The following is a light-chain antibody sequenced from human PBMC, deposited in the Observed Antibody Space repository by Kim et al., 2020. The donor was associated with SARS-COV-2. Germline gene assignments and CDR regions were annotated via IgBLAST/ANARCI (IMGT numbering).Light chain of an antibody. CDR1: GGDVGCYNY. V-gene: IGLV2-14*03. Sequence: GHAYTISCTATGGDVGCYNYVSWYQQHPGKAPKRMIYDVNNRPSGVYNRFSGSKSGNTASLTMSGLLAEDEADYQCSSYTSILHVVFGGGAQLAVL. CDR2: DVN. CDR3: SSYTSILHVV. J-gene: IGLJ2*01.